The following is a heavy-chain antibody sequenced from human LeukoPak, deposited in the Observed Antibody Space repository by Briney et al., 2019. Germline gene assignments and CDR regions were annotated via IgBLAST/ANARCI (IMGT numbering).Heavy chain of an antibody. CDR1: GGTFSSYA. J-gene: IGHJ4*02. Sequence: SVKVSCKASGGTFSSYAISWVRQAPGQGLEWMGRIILILGIANYAQKFQGRVTITADKSTSTAYMELSSLRSEDTAVYYCAREAATYYYGSGSLDYWGQGTLVTVSS. D-gene: IGHD3-10*01. V-gene: IGHV1-69*04. CDR2: IILILGIA. CDR3: AREAATYYYGSGSLDY.